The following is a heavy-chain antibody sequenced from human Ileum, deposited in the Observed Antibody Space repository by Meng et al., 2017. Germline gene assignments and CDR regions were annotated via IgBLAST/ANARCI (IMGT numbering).Heavy chain of an antibody. V-gene: IGHV3-15*01. CDR2: VTSTVEGGST. D-gene: IGHD2-15*01. CDR3: VTVRDRNTWSFNY. CDR1: GFTFSDAW. J-gene: IGHJ4*02. Sequence: GGSLRLSCAGSGFTFSDAWMGWVRQAPGKGLEWVGRVTSTVEGGSTDYAAPVKGRFVISRDDSKTTLYLQMNSLKTEDTAVYYCVTVRDRNTWSFNYWGQGTLVTVSS.